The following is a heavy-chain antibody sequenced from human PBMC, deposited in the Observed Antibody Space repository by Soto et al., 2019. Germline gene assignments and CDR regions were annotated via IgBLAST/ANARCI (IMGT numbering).Heavy chain of an antibody. CDR1: GDSVSSNGAA. CDR3: ATRITVFGLLIPPFDP. V-gene: IGHV6-1*01. Sequence: SQTLSLTCAISGDSVSSNGAAWNWARQSPSRGLEWLGRTKYRSKWYNDYATSVKSRIIINADTSKNQFSLRLSSVTAADTAIYYCATRITVFGLLIPPFDPWGQGTQVTVSS. J-gene: IGHJ5*02. D-gene: IGHD3-3*01. CDR2: TKYRSKWYN.